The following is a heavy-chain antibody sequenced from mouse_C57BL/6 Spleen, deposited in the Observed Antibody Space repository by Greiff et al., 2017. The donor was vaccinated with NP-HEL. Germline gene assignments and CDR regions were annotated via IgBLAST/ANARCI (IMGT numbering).Heavy chain of an antibody. Sequence: EVKVVESGGDLVKPGGSLKLSCAASGFTFSSYGMSWVRQTPDKRLEWVATISSGGSYTYYPDSVKGRFTIYRDNAKNTLYLQMSSLKSEDTAMYYCARQDYGYRFDDWGQGTTLTVSS. CDR3: ARQDYGYRFDD. CDR1: GFTFSSYG. CDR2: ISSGGSYT. V-gene: IGHV5-6*01. J-gene: IGHJ2*01. D-gene: IGHD2-2*01.